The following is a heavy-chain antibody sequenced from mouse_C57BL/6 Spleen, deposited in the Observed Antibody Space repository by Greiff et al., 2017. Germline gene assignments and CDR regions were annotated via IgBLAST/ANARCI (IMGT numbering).Heavy chain of an antibody. D-gene: IGHD2-1*01. CDR3: ARVGGNYDY. Sequence: QVQLQQPGAELVRPGSSVKLSCKASGYTFTSYWMHWVKQRPIQGLEWIGNIDPSDSATHYNQKFKDKATLTVDKSSSTAYMQLSSLTSEDSAVYYCARVGGNYDYWGQGTTLTVSS. CDR1: GYTFTSYW. V-gene: IGHV1-52*01. CDR2: IDPSDSAT. J-gene: IGHJ2*01.